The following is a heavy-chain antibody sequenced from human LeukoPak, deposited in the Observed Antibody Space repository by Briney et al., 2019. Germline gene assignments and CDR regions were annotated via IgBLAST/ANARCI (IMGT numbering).Heavy chain of an antibody. Sequence: GGSLRLSCITSGFTFGDYGLSWVRQAPGKGLEWVGFIRGKAYGATTEYAASLKDRFTISRDDSKSIAYLQVNSLKTEDTAVYYCTRDWSVGATGHWGQGTLVTVSS. CDR2: IRGKAYGATT. J-gene: IGHJ4*02. D-gene: IGHD1-26*01. CDR1: GFTFGDYG. CDR3: TRDWSVGATGH. V-gene: IGHV3-49*04.